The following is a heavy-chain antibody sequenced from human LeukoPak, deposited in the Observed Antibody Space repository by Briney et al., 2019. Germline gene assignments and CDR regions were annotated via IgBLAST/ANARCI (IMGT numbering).Heavy chain of an antibody. V-gene: IGHV4-4*02. Sequence: GSLRLSCAASGFTFSTYWMTWVRQPPGKGLEWIGEVHLDGRTNYKPSLQSRLTMSVDFSENHISLKLTSVTAADTAVYYCAREGGPYRPLDYSGQGTLVTVSP. CDR3: AREGGPYRPLDY. J-gene: IGHJ4*02. CDR1: GFTFSTYW. CDR2: VHLDGRT.